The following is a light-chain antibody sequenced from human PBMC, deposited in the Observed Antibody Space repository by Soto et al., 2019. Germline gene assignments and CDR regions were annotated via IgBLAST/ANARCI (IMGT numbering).Light chain of an antibody. CDR2: DAS. CDR1: QSVSRY. CDR3: QQYNNWPPPWT. Sequence: EIVLTQSPATLSLSPGERATLSCRASQSVSRYLAWYQQKPGQAPRLLIYDASNRATGILARFSGSGSGTEFTLTISSLQSEDFAVYYCQQYNNWPPPWTFGLGTKVDIK. V-gene: IGKV3-11*01. J-gene: IGKJ1*01.